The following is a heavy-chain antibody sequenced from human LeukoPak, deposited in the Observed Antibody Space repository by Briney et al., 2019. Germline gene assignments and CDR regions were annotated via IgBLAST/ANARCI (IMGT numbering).Heavy chain of an antibody. CDR2: IYYSGST. V-gene: IGHV4-59*08. CDR1: GGSFSGYY. CDR3: ARSGDSGEYCSSTSCYRVPDDAFDI. D-gene: IGHD2-2*02. J-gene: IGHJ3*02. Sequence: PSETLSLTCAVYGGSFSGYYWSWIRQPPGKGLEWIGYIYYSGSTNYNPSLKSRVTISVDTSKNQFSLKLSSVTAADTAVYYCARSGDSGEYCSSTSCYRVPDDAFDIWGQGTMVTVSS.